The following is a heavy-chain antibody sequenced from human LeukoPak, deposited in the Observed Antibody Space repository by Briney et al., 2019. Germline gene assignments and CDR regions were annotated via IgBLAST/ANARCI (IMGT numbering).Heavy chain of an antibody. Sequence: SETLSLTFAVYGESFSGYYWSWIRQPPGKGLEWIGEINHSGSTNYNPSLKSRVTISVDTSKNQFSLKLSSVTAADTAVYYCARLNTAMVPYYFDYWGQGTLVTVSS. D-gene: IGHD5-18*01. V-gene: IGHV4-34*01. CDR3: ARLNTAMVPYYFDY. CDR2: INHSGST. CDR1: GESFSGYY. J-gene: IGHJ4*02.